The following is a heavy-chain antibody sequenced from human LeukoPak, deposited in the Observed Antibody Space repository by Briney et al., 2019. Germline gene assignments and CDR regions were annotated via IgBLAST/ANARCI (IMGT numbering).Heavy chain of an antibody. V-gene: IGHV4-61*01. CDR2: IYYSGST. CDR3: ARDRTIIAAAGSGSYYYGMDV. CDR1: GASVSSGSYY. D-gene: IGHD6-13*01. J-gene: IGHJ6*02. Sequence: SETLSLTCNVSGASVSSGSYYWSWIRQPPGKELEWIVYIYYSGSTNYNPSLKSRVTISVDTSKNQFSLKLSSVTAADTAVYYCARDRTIIAAAGSGSYYYGMDVWGQGTTVTVSS.